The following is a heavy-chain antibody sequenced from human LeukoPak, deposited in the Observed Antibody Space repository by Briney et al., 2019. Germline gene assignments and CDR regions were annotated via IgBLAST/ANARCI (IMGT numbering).Heavy chain of an antibody. CDR1: GVTFSTYA. J-gene: IGHJ5*02. CDR3: AGGGLRFYCSGGSCYLNWFDP. V-gene: IGHV1-69*01. D-gene: IGHD2-15*01. CDR2: IIPIFGTA. Sequence: ASVKVSCTASGVTFSTYAISWVRQAPGHGLEWMGGIIPIFGTANYAQKFQARVTITSDESTRTAYMELSSLRSEDTAVYFCAGGGLRFYCSGGSCYLNWFDPGGQGTLVTVSS.